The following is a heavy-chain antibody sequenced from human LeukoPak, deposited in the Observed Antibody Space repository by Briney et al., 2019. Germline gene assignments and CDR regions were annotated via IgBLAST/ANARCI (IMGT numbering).Heavy chain of an antibody. CDR3: ARGRYYLEV. CDR2: ISRGSSTI. Sequence: GGSLRLSCAASGLTFSSYSMNWFRQAPGKGLEWVAYISRGSSTIYYADSVKGRFTISRDNAKNSLYLQLNSLRAEDKDVDYFARGRYYLEVGGKGTTVTVS. CDR1: GLTFSSYS. V-gene: IGHV3-48*01. J-gene: IGHJ6*03.